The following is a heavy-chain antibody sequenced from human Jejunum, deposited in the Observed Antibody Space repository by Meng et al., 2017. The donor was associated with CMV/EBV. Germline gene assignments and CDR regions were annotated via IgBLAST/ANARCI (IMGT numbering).Heavy chain of an antibody. CDR2: ISSDGGIT. CDR3: ARGVGEFLGWEMGY. Sequence: EVHLVESGGGLVQPGGSLRHSCAASGLTFTNYWMHWVRQGPGKGPVWVSRISSDGGITSYAESVKGRFTISRDNAKKTLYLQMNSLRVEDTAVYYCARGVGEFLGWEMGYWGQGTLVTVSS. V-gene: IGHV3-74*01. J-gene: IGHJ4*02. CDR1: GLTFTNYW. D-gene: IGHD1-26*01.